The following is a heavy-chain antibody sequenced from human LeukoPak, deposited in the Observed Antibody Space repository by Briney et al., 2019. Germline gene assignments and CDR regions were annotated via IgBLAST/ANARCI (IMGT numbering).Heavy chain of an antibody. D-gene: IGHD5-18*01. J-gene: IGHJ4*02. V-gene: IGHV1-18*01. Sequence: ASVKVSCKSSGYTFTTYGITWVRQAPGQGLEWMGWISTDNGDTNYAQKLQGRVTMTTDTSTSTAYMELRSLRSDDTAVYYCARDTAMVTGLIDYWGQGTLVTVSS. CDR2: ISTDNGDT. CDR3: ARDTAMVTGLIDY. CDR1: GYTFTTYG.